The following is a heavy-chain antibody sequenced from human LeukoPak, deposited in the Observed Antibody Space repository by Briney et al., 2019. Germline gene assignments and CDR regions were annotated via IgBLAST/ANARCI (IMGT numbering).Heavy chain of an antibody. CDR1: GYTFTGYY. CDR3: AKVAPGPFHY. CDR2: INPNSGVT. Sequence: ASVKVSCKASGYTFTGYYIHWVRQAPGQGLEWMGWINPNSGVTNYAQRFQGRVTMTRDTSITTAYMELSRLTSDDTAVYYCAKVAPGPFHYWGQGTLLTVSS. J-gene: IGHJ4*02. V-gene: IGHV1-2*02.